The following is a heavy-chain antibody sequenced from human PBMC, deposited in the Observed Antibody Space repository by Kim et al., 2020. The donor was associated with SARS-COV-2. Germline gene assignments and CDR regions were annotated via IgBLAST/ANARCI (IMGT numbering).Heavy chain of an antibody. CDR1: GFTFSFYY. V-gene: IGHV3-7*03. Sequence: GGSLRLSCAASGFTFSFYYMGWARQAPGKGLEWLANINHDGSVKAYVDSVKGRFTISGDNAKNSLFLQMNSLRAEDTAVYVCARDDTAGNIDYWGQGTLVTVSS. J-gene: IGHJ4*02. CDR2: INHDGSVK. D-gene: IGHD3-10*01. CDR3: ARDDTAGNIDY.